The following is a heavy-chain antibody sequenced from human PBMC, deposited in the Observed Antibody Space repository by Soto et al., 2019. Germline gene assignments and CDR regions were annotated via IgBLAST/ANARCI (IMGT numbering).Heavy chain of an antibody. CDR1: GFTFSSYS. CDR2: ISSSSSYI. CDR3: ARDHSSLAIFGVVTWFDP. V-gene: IGHV3-21*01. D-gene: IGHD3-3*01. Sequence: GGSLRLSCAASGFTFSSYSMNWVRQAPGKGLEWASSISSSSSYIYYADSVKGRFTISRDNAKNSLYLQMNSLRAEDTAVYYCARDHSSLAIFGVVTWFDPWGQGTLVTVSS. J-gene: IGHJ5*02.